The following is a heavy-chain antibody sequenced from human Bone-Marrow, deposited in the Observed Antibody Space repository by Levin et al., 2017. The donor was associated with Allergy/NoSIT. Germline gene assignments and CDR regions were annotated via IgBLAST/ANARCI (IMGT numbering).Heavy chain of an antibody. V-gene: IGHV1-2*02. CDR3: AKGTSGYSPLQI. CDR2: IRPKTGVT. J-gene: IGHJ1*01. Sequence: ASVKVSCKASGNTFSDSYIHWVRQAPGQGLEWMGWIRPKTGVTNFAQSFRGRVILTSDTSITTAYMELSRLTSDDTALYFCAKGTSGYSPLQIWGQGTLVTVSS. D-gene: IGHD3-22*01. CDR1: GNTFSDSY.